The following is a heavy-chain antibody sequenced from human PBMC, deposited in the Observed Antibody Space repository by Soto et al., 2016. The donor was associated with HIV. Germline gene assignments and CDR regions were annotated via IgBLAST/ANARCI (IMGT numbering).Heavy chain of an antibody. J-gene: IGHJ4*02. Sequence: EVQLVESGGGLVQPGGSLRLSCAASGFTFSNSWMHWVRQAPGKGLVWVSRVNNDGSSTAYVDSVKGRFTISRDNAKNTLYLQMNSLRAEDTGVYYCAGDLSDWGQGTLVTVSS. CDR3: AGDLSD. CDR2: VNNDGSST. V-gene: IGHV3-74*01. CDR1: GFTFSNSW. D-gene: IGHD3-3*02.